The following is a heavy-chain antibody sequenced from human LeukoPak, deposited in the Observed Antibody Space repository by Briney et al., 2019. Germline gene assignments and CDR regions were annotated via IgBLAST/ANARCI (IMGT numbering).Heavy chain of an antibody. CDR3: ARERYDNPVRYYYYMDV. D-gene: IGHD3-22*01. CDR2: ISAYNGNT. V-gene: IGHV1-18*01. J-gene: IGHJ6*03. CDR1: GYTFTRYC. Sequence: ASVTVSYKASGYTFTRYCISWVRQAPGQGLEWMEWISAYNGNTKYPQKPQGRVTMTTDTSTSTAYLELRSLRPEDTAVYYCARERYDNPVRYYYYMDVWGKGTTVTISS.